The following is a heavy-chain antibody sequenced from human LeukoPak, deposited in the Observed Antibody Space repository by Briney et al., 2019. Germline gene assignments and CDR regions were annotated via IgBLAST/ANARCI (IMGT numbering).Heavy chain of an antibody. CDR2: ISAYNGNT. Sequence: GASVKVSCKASGYTFTSYGISWVRQAPGQGLEWRGWISAYNGNTNYAKKVQVRVTMTTDTSTSTAYMELRSLRSDDTAVYYCARASSTYYYGSGSYYKPPPSRYYFDYWGQGTLVTVSS. J-gene: IGHJ4*02. CDR3: ARASSTYYYGSGSYYKPPPSRYYFDY. CDR1: GYTFTSYG. D-gene: IGHD3-10*01. V-gene: IGHV1-18*01.